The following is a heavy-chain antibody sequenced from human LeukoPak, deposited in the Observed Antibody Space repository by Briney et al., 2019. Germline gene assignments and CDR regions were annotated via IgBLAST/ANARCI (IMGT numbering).Heavy chain of an antibody. CDR1: AVTFSNYS. CDR2: IIVGGTRT. J-gene: IGHJ4*01. V-gene: IGHV3-23*01. D-gene: IGHD1-26*01. Sequence: GGSLRLSCVASAVTFSNYSMSWVRQAPGKGLEWVSVIIVGGTRTKYADSVKGRFTTSRDNFRNTLYLQMHSLRVEDTAVYFCLKDGAQPGYYFDSWGHGSLVTVSS. CDR3: LKDGAQPGYYFDS.